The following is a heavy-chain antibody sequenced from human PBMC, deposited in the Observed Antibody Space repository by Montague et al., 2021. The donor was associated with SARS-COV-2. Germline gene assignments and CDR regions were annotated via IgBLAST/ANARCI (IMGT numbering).Heavy chain of an antibody. CDR1: GGSISSGGYY. CDR2: IYYSGST. J-gene: IGHJ3*02. CDR3: ARDPRYDSSGYYLGSAFDI. Sequence: TLSLTCTVSGGSISSGGYYWSWIRQHPGKGLEWIGYIYYSGSTYYNPSLKSRVTISVDTSKNQFSLKLSSVTAADTAVYYCARDPRYDSSGYYLGSAFDIWGQGTMVTVPS. D-gene: IGHD3-22*01. V-gene: IGHV4-31*03.